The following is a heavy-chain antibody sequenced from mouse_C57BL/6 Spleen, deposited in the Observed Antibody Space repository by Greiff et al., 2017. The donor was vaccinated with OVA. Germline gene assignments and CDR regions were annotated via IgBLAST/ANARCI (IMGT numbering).Heavy chain of an antibody. D-gene: IGHD2-4*01. J-gene: IGHJ3*01. CDR1: GFTFTDYY. CDR2: IRNKANGYTT. CDR3: ARSYDYDGGTWFAY. Sequence: EVKLMESGGGLVQPGGSLSLSCAASGFTFTDYYMSWVRQPPGKALEWLGFIRNKANGYTTEYSASVKGRFTISRDNSQSILYLQMNALRAEDSATYYCARSYDYDGGTWFAYWGQGTLVTVSA. V-gene: IGHV7-3*01.